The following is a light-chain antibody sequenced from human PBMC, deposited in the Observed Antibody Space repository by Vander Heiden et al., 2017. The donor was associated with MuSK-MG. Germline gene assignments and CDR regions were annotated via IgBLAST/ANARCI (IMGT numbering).Light chain of an antibody. CDR2: RNN. J-gene: IGLJ2*01. CDR1: SSNIRSNT. V-gene: IGLV1-44*01. Sequence: QSVLTQPPSASRTPGQRVTISCSGSSSNIRSNTVNWYQQHPGTAPKLLIYRNNQRPSGVPDRFSGSKSGTSASLAISGLQSEDEADYYCAAWDDSLNGVLFGGGTKLTVL. CDR3: AAWDDSLNGVL.